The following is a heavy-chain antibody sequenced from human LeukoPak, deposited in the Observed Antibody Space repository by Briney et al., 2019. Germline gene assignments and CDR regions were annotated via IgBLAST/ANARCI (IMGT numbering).Heavy chain of an antibody. CDR1: GGSISSYY. J-gene: IGHJ4*02. V-gene: IGHV4-4*07. CDR3: ARDKNRALRPTGFDY. D-gene: IGHD4-17*01. Sequence: SETLSLTCTVSGGSISSYYWSWIRQPAGKGLEWIGRIYTSGSTNYNPSLKSRVTMSVDTSKNQFSLKLSSVTAADTAVYYCARDKNRALRPTGFDYWGQGTLVTVSS. CDR2: IYTSGST.